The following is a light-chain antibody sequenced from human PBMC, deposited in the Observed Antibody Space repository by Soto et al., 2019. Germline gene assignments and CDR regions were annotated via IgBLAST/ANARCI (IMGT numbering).Light chain of an antibody. CDR2: WAS. CDR3: QQYYTTPSWT. V-gene: IGKV4-1*01. CDR1: QSVSYSSNNKNF. Sequence: DVSMTQSPDSLAVSMGERATLNCKSSQSVSYSSNNKNFLAWYQQKPGQPPKLLIYWASTRESGVPDRFSGSGSGTDFTLTISSLQAEDVAVYYCQQYYTTPSWTFGQGTKVDIK. J-gene: IGKJ1*01.